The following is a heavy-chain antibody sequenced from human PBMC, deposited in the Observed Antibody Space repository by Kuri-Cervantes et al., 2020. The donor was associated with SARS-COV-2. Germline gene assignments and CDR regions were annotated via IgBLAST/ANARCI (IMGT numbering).Heavy chain of an antibody. CDR1: GFTFSSYG. CDR3: ARDVIAARPSRGAFDI. V-gene: IGHV3-48*01. Sequence: GGSLRLSCAASGFTFSSYGMHWVRQAPGKGLEWVSSISSSSSTIYYADSVKGRFTISRDNAKNSLYLQMNSLRAEDTAVYYCARDVIAARPSRGAFDIWGQGTMVTVSS. CDR2: ISSSSSTI. D-gene: IGHD6-6*01. J-gene: IGHJ3*02.